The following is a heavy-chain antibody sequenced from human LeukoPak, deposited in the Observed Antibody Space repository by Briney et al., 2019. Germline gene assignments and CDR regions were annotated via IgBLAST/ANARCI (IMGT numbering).Heavy chain of an antibody. Sequence: SETLSLTCTVSGASVSGSPYYWGWVRQPPGKGLEWIGNIYYSGSTYYNPSLKSRFTISVDTSKNQFSLKLSSVTAADTAVYYCAREDYDILTGYYFGWFDPWGQGTLVTVSS. CDR3: AREDYDILTGYYFGWFDP. CDR1: GASVSGSPYY. J-gene: IGHJ5*02. D-gene: IGHD3-9*01. V-gene: IGHV4-39*07. CDR2: IYYSGST.